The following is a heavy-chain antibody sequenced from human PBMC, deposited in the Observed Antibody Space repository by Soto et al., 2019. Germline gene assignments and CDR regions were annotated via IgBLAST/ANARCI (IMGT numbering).Heavy chain of an antibody. CDR2: ISSSSSYI. D-gene: IGHD2-2*01. CDR3: ASRRRAYCSSTSCSPEYFQH. V-gene: IGHV3-21*01. CDR1: GFTFSSYS. Sequence: GGPLRLSCAASGFTFSSYSMNWVRQAPGEGLEWVSSISSSSSYIYYADSVKGRFTISRDNAKNSLYLQMNSLRAEDTAVYYCASRRRAYCSSTSCSPEYFQHWGQGTLVTVSS. J-gene: IGHJ1*01.